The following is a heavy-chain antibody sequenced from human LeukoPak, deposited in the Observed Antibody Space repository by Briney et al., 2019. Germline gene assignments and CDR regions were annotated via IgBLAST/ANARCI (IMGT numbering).Heavy chain of an antibody. CDR2: MNPNSGNT. D-gene: IGHD6-13*01. CDR3: ARAVREAATGRRLDY. J-gene: IGHJ4*02. V-gene: IGHV1-8*01. CDR1: GYTFSSYD. Sequence: ASVKVSCKASGYTFSSYDINWVRLATGQGLEWMGWMNPNSGNTGYAQKFHGRVTMTRNTSISTAYMELNSLRSEDTAVYYCARAVREAATGRRLDYWGQGTLVTVSS.